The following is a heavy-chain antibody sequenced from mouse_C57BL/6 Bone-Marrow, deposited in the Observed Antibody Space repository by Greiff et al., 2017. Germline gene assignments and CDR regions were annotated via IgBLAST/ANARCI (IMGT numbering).Heavy chain of an antibody. CDR3: SRQVTTVLATKYFDV. J-gene: IGHJ1*03. Sequence: EVKLVESGGGLVKPGGSLKLSCAASGFTFSSYTMSWVRQTPEKRLQWVAAISGGGGNTYYPDSVKGRFTISRDNDKHILYLQMSRLRSEDTALYYCSRQVTTVLATKYFDVWGTGTTVTVSS. V-gene: IGHV5-9*01. D-gene: IGHD1-1*01. CDR2: ISGGGGNT. CDR1: GFTFSSYT.